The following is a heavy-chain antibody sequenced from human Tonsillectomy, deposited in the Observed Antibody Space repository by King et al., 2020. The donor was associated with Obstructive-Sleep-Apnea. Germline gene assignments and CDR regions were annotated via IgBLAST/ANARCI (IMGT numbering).Heavy chain of an antibody. Sequence: VQLVESGGGLVQPGRSLRLSCAASGFTFDDYAMHWVRQAPGKGLEWVSGISWNSGGIGYGESVKGRFTISRDNAKNSLYLQMNSLSAEDTALYYCAKDIDFGSASGGYFDYWGQGTLGTVSS. V-gene: IGHV3-9*01. CDR1: GFTFDDYA. D-gene: IGHD3-10*01. CDR2: ISWNSGGI. J-gene: IGHJ4*02. CDR3: AKDIDFGSASGGYFDY.